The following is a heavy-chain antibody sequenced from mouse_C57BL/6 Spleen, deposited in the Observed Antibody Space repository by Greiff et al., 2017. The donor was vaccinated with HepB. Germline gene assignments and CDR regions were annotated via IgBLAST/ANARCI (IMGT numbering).Heavy chain of an antibody. J-gene: IGHJ3*01. Sequence: ESGPGLVKPSQSLSLTCSVTGYSITSGYYWNWIRQFPGNKLEWMGYISYDGSNNYNPSLKNRISITRDTSKNQFFLKLNSVTTEDTATYYCASVYYDYDEYWGQGTLVTVSA. CDR3: ASVYYDYDEY. D-gene: IGHD2-4*01. CDR1: GYSITSGYY. CDR2: ISYDGSN. V-gene: IGHV3-6*01.